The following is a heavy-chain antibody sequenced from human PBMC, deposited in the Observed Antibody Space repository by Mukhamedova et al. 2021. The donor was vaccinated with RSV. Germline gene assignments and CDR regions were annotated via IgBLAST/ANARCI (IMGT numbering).Heavy chain of an antibody. Sequence: QAPGKGLEWVSDMSGSGSYTNYADSVKGRFTISRDNAKSSLYLHMNSLRAEDTAVYYCARYYDFLNAYPFDSWGQGTLVTVSS. CDR2: MSGSGSYT. J-gene: IGHJ4*02. CDR3: ARYYDFLNAYPFDS. D-gene: IGHD3-3*01. V-gene: IGHV3-11*06.